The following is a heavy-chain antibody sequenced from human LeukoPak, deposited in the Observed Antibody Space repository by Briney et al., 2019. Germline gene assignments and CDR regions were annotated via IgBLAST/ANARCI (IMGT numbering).Heavy chain of an antibody. J-gene: IGHJ4*02. V-gene: IGHV3-23*01. CDR3: ARGGEGYYGSPGSFDY. CDR1: AFTFSSYA. CDR2: IHGSGGST. D-gene: IGHD3-10*01. Sequence: PGGSLTLSCAASAFTFSSYAMSWVRQAPGKGLEWVSAIHGSGGSTSYADSVKGRFTISRHNSNNTLYLQMNSLRAQDTAVYYCARGGEGYYGSPGSFDYWGQGTLVTVSS.